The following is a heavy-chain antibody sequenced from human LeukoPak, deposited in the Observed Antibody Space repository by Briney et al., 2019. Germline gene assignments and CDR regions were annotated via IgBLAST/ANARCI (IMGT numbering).Heavy chain of an antibody. V-gene: IGHV3-23*01. CDR3: AKSPAYYYDSSSYTRLDY. CDR1: GFTFSLYT. D-gene: IGHD3-22*01. CDR2: ISGSGGST. J-gene: IGHJ4*02. Sequence: GGSLRLSCAASGFTFSLYTIKWVRQAPGKGLEWVSAISGSGGSTYYADSVKGRFTISRDNSKNTLHLQMNSLRAEDTAVYYCAKSPAYYYDSSSYTRLDYWGQGTLVTVSS.